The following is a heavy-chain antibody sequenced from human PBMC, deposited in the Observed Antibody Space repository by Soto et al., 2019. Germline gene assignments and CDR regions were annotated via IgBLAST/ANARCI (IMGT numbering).Heavy chain of an antibody. J-gene: IGHJ4*02. CDR3: ARDIDLWSGSQGDYFDY. D-gene: IGHD3-3*01. CDR1: GYTFTSYG. CDR2: ISAYNGNT. V-gene: IGHV1-18*01. Sequence: ASVKVSCKASGYTFTSYGISWVRQAPGQGLEWMGWISAYNGNTNYAQKLQGRVTMTTDTSTSTAYMELRSLRSDDTAVYYCARDIDLWSGSQGDYFDYWGQGTLVTVSS.